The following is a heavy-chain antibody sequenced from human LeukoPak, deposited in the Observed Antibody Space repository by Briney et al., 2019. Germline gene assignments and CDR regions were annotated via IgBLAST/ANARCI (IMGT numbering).Heavy chain of an antibody. CDR1: GYSISSGYD. D-gene: IGHD3-16*02. V-gene: IGHV4-38-2*02. CDR3: ARGRLYPYYFDY. J-gene: IGHJ4*02. Sequence: SETLSLTCTVSGYSISSGYDWGWIRQPPGKGLEWIGYIYYSGSTYYNPSLRSRVTISVDTSKNQFSLKLSSVTAADTAVYYCARGRLYPYYFDYWGQGTLVTVSS. CDR2: IYYSGST.